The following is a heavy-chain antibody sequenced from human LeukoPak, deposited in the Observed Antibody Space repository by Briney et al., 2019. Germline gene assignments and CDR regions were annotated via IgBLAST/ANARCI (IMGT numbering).Heavy chain of an antibody. CDR1: GFTFSDYY. CDR2: ISSSGSTI. J-gene: IGHJ4*02. Sequence: GGSLRLSCAASGFTFSDYYMSWIRQAPGEGLEWVSYISSSGSTIYYADSVKGRFTISRDNAKNSLYLQMNSLRAEDTAVYYCARDKPHYGSGSYYPDYWGQGTLVTVSS. V-gene: IGHV3-11*01. D-gene: IGHD3-10*01. CDR3: ARDKPHYGSGSYYPDY.